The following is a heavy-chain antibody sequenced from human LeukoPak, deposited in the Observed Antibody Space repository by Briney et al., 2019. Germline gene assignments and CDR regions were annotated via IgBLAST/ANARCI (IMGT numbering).Heavy chain of an antibody. D-gene: IGHD6-13*01. J-gene: IGHJ4*02. CDR2: IYYSGTT. CDR3: ARGVYIAAAQYAY. V-gene: IGHV4-59*01. Sequence: SETLSLTCTVSGGSISSYYWSWVRQPPGKGLEWIGYIYYSGTTNYNPSLKSRVTISVDTSKNQFSLKLSSVTAADTAVYYCARGVYIAAAQYAYWGQGTLVTVSS. CDR1: GGSISSYY.